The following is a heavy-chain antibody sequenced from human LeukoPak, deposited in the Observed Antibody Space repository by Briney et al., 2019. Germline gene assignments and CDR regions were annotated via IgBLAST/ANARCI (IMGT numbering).Heavy chain of an antibody. CDR3: AREFPLEITMVRGVIINSPSGMDV. Sequence: ASVKVSCKASGYTFTSYDINWVRQATGQGLEWMGWMNPNSGNTGYAQKFQGRVTMTRNTSISTAYMELSSLRSEDTAVYYCAREFPLEITMVRGVIINSPSGMDVWGQGTTVTVSS. CDR2: MNPNSGNT. CDR1: GYTFTSYD. J-gene: IGHJ6*02. D-gene: IGHD3-10*01. V-gene: IGHV1-8*01.